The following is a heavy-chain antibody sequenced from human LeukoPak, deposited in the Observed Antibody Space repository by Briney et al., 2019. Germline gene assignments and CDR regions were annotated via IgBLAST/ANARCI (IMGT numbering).Heavy chain of an antibody. V-gene: IGHV4-59*01. Sequence: PSETLSLTCTVSGGSISSYYWSWIRQPPGKGLEWIGYIYYRGSTNYNPSLKSRVTISVDTSKNQFSLKLSSVTAADTAVYYCARDRRWELLSYYYYGMDVWGQGTTVTVSS. J-gene: IGHJ6*02. CDR3: ARDRRWELLSYYYYGMDV. D-gene: IGHD1-26*01. CDR1: GGSISSYY. CDR2: IYYRGST.